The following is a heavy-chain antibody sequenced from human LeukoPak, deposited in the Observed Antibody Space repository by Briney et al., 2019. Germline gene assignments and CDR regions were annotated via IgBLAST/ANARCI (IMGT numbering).Heavy chain of an antibody. CDR1: GFTFDDYA. J-gene: IGHJ3*02. CDR2: ISWNSGSI. CDR3: AKDTRLGYWDAFDI. V-gene: IGHV3-9*01. D-gene: IGHD3-16*01. Sequence: PGRSLRLSCAASGFTFDDYAMHWVRQAPGKGLEWVSGISWNSGSIGYADSVKGRFTISRDNAKNSLYLQMNSLRAEDTALYYCAKDTRLGYWDAFDIWGQGTMVTVSS.